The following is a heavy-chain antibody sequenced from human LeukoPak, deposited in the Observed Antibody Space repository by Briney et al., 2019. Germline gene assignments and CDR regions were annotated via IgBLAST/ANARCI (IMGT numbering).Heavy chain of an antibody. V-gene: IGHV4-59*08. D-gene: IGHD5-18*01. CDR2: IYYSGST. CDR1: GGSISSYY. J-gene: IGHJ4*02. Sequence: SETLSLTCTVSGGSISSYYWSWTRQPPGKGLEWIGYIYYSGSTNYNPSLQSRVTISVDTSKNQFSLKLSSVTAADTAVYYCARVDTAMVMLFDYWGQGPLLSVSS. CDR3: ARVDTAMVMLFDY.